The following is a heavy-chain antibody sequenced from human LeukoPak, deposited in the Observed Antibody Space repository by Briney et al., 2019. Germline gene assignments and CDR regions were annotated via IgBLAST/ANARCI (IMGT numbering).Heavy chain of an antibody. Sequence: PSETLSLTCTVSGASITTYYWTWIRQPPGKGLEWIGYIYHSGSTNYNPSLKSQVTISLDTSRNQFSLRLSSVTAADTAVYFCAREYSTSSEGDYFDYWGQGSLVTVSS. D-gene: IGHD6-6*01. V-gene: IGHV4-59*01. CDR2: IYHSGST. J-gene: IGHJ4*02. CDR1: GASITTYY. CDR3: AREYSTSSEGDYFDY.